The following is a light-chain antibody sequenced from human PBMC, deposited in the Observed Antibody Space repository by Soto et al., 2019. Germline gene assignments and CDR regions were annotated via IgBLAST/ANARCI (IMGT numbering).Light chain of an antibody. V-gene: IGKV3-20*01. Sequence: DIVLTQSPGTLSLSPGERATLSCRASQIISSTYLGWYQQKPGQAPRLLIYGASSRATGIPDRFSGSGSGTDFTLTISRLEPEDFAVYYCQLYSRSPRQITFGQGTRLEIK. CDR2: GAS. CDR1: QIISSTY. CDR3: QLYSRSPRQIT. J-gene: IGKJ5*01.